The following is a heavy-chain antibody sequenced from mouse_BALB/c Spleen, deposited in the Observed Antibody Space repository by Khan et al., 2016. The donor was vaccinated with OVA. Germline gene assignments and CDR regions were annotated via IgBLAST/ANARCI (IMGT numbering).Heavy chain of an antibody. J-gene: IGHJ2*01. V-gene: IGHV5-17*02. Sequence: EVELVESGGGLVQPGGSRKLSCAASGFTFSSYGMHWVRQGPEKGLEWVAYISGDSSTIYYTDTVKGRFTISRDNPKNTLSLQLTSLMSEDTAMYYCATSYYYGYYFDYWGPGTTLTVSS. D-gene: IGHD1-1*01. CDR1: GFTFSSYG. CDR2: ISGDSSTI. CDR3: ATSYYYGYYFDY.